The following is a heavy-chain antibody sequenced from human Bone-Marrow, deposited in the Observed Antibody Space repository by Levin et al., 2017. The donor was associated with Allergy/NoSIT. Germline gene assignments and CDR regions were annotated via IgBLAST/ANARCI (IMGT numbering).Heavy chain of an antibody. J-gene: IGHJ6*02. CDR2: ISYDGSNK. CDR1: GFTFSSYG. CDR3: AKEQAGYSSGWGALDV. Sequence: GESLKISCAASGFTFSSYGMHWVRQAPGKGLEWVAVISYDGSNKYYADSVKGRFTISRDNSKNTLYLQMNSLRAEDTAVYYCAKEQAGYSSGWGALDVWGQGTTVTVSS. D-gene: IGHD6-19*01. V-gene: IGHV3-30*18.